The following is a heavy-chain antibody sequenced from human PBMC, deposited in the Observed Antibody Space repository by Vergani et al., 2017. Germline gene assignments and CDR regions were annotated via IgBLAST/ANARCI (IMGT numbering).Heavy chain of an antibody. V-gene: IGHV3-11*05. D-gene: IGHD2-2*01. CDR3: ARNAPIDAFDI. CDR1: GFTFSDYY. Sequence: QVQLVESGGGLVKPGGSLRLSCAASGFTFSDYYMSWIRQAPGKGLEWVSYLSSSSSYTNYADSVKGRFTISRDNAKNSLYLQMNSLRAEDTAVYYCARNAPIDAFDIWGQGTMVTVSS. CDR2: LSSSSSYT. J-gene: IGHJ3*02.